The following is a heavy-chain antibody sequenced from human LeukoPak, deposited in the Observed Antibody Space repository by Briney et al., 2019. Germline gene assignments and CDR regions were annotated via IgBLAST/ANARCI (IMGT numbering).Heavy chain of an antibody. CDR2: IIPIFGTA. CDR1: GGTFSSYA. J-gene: IGHJ6*03. CDR3: ARDPVGGRPQYYYYYMDV. D-gene: IGHD4-23*01. V-gene: IGHV1-69*05. Sequence: ASVKVSCKASGGTFSSYAISWVRQAPGQGLEWMGGIIPIFGTANYAQKFQGRVTITTDESTSTAYMELSSLRSEDTAVYYCARDPVGGRPQYYYYYMDVWGKGTTVTVSS.